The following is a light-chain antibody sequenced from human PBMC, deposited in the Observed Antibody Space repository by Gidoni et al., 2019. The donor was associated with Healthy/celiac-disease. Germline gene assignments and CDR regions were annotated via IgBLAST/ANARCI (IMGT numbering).Light chain of an antibody. CDR3: QQYNSYWT. Sequence: DIQLTQSPSTLSASVGGRVTITFRASQSISSWFAWYQPKPGKAPKLLLYKASSLESGVPSRFSGSGSVTEFTLTISILQPDDFATYYCQQYNSYWTFGQGTKVEIK. J-gene: IGKJ1*01. V-gene: IGKV1-5*03. CDR1: QSISSW. CDR2: KAS.